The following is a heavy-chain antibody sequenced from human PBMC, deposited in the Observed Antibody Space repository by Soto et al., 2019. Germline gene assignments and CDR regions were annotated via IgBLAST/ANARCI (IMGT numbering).Heavy chain of an antibody. J-gene: IGHJ3*02. CDR2: TRNKANSYTT. V-gene: IGHV3-72*01. Sequence: PGGSLRLSCAASGFTFSDHYMDWVRQAPGKGLEWVGRTRNKANSYTTEYAASVKGRFTISRDDSKNSLYLQMNSLKTEDTAVYYCAREIAAAGSDDAFDIWGQGTMVTV. CDR1: GFTFSDHY. CDR3: AREIAAAGSDDAFDI. D-gene: IGHD6-13*01.